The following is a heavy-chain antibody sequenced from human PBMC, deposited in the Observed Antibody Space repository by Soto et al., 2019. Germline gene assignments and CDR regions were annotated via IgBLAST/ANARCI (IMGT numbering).Heavy chain of an antibody. CDR1: GGSFSGYY. D-gene: IGHD3-10*01. V-gene: IGHV4-34*01. Sequence: QVQLQQWGAGLLKPSETLSLTCAVYGGSFSGYYWSWIRQPPGKGLEWIGEINHSGSTNYNPSLKSRVTISVDTSKNQFSLKLSSVTAADTAVYYCARGARYGSASYYIPYYFDYWGQGTLVTVSS. J-gene: IGHJ4*02. CDR3: ARGARYGSASYYIPYYFDY. CDR2: INHSGST.